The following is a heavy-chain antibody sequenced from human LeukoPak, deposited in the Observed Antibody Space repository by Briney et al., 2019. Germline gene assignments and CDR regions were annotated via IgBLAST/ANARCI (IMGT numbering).Heavy chain of an antibody. V-gene: IGHV1-3*03. D-gene: IGHD1-26*01. J-gene: IGHJ4*02. CDR3: ARAPRWELLADDY. CDR2: INTGNGNT. Sequence: ASVKVSCKASGYTFTNYAMHWVRQAPGQRLEWMGWINTGNGNTKYSQEFQGRVTITRDTSANTAYMELSSLRSEDMAVYYCARAPRWELLADDYWGQGTLVTVSS. CDR1: GYTFTNYA.